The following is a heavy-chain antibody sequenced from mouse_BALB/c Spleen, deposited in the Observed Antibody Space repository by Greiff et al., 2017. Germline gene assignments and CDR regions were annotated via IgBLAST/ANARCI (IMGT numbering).Heavy chain of an antibody. D-gene: IGHD2-1*01. CDR3: ARLGGNYGTGLDY. V-gene: IGHV5-17*02. CDR2: ISSGSSTI. Sequence: EVMLVASGGGLVQPGGSRKLSCAPSGFTFSSFGMHWVRQAPEKGLEWVAYISSGSSTIYYADTVKGRFTISRDNPKNTLFLQMTSLRSEDTAMYYCARLGGNYGTGLDYWGQGTTLTVSS. J-gene: IGHJ2*01. CDR1: GFTFSSFG.